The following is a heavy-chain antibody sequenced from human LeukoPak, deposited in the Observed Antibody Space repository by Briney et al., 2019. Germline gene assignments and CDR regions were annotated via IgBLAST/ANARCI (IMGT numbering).Heavy chain of an antibody. D-gene: IGHD6-19*01. Sequence: PSETLSLTCAVSGGSISSYCWSCIRQPAGKGLEWIGRICTSGSTNYNPSLKSRVTMSVDTSKNQFSLKLSSVTAADTAVYYCAEGGQWLRVWGQGTLVTVSS. J-gene: IGHJ4*02. CDR3: AEGGQWLRV. CDR2: ICTSGST. CDR1: GGSISSYC. V-gene: IGHV4-4*07.